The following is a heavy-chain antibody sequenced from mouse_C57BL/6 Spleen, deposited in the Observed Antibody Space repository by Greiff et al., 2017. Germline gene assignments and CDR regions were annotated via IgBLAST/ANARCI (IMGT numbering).Heavy chain of an antibody. D-gene: IGHD2-5*01. V-gene: IGHV1-64*01. J-gene: IGHJ1*03. CDR2: IHPNSGST. CDR1: GYTFTSYW. CDR3: ARGGPYYSNYEYFDV. Sequence: QVQLQQPGAELVKPGASVKLSCKASGYTFTSYWMHWVKQRPGQGLEWIGMIHPNSGSTNYNEKFKSKATLTVDKSSSTAYMQLSSLTSEDSAVYYCARGGPYYSNYEYFDVWGTGTTVTVSS.